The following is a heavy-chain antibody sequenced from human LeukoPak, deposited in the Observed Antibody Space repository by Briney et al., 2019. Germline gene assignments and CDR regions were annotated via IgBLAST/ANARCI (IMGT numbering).Heavy chain of an antibody. CDR2: MNPNSGNT. CDR1: GYTFTSYD. CDR3: ARAQGYCSSTSCTTNWFDP. D-gene: IGHD2-2*01. V-gene: IGHV1-8*01. Sequence: ASVKVSCKASGYTFTSYDINWVRQATGQGLEWMGWMNPNSGNTGYAQKFQGRVTMTRNTSISTAYMELSSLRSEDTAVYYCARAQGYCSSTSCTTNWFDPWGQGTLVTVSS. J-gene: IGHJ5*02.